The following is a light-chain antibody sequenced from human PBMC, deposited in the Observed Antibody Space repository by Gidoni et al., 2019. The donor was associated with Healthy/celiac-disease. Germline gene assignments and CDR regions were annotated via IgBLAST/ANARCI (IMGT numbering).Light chain of an antibody. CDR2: EVS. CDR3: SSYTSSSTPYV. V-gene: IGLV2-14*01. Sequence: QSALTQPVSVSGSPGQSLTISCTGTSSDVGGYNYVSWYQQHPGKAPKLMIYEVSNRPSGVSNRFSGSKSGNTASLTISGLQAEDEADYYCSSYTSSSTPYVFGTGTKVTVL. CDR1: SSDVGGYNY. J-gene: IGLJ1*01.